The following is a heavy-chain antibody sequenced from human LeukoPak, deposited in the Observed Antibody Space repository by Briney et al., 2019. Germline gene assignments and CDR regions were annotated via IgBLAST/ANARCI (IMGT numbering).Heavy chain of an antibody. CDR1: GFTFSSSA. Sequence: PGGSLRLSCSAYGFTFSSSAMHWVRQAPGKGLEFVSGINDDWGTTDYADSVKGRFTISRDNSKNTLYLQMHSLRTDDTALYYCVRGLYGLDWDYWGQGTLVTVSS. D-gene: IGHD3-3*01. V-gene: IGHV3-64D*06. CDR2: INDDWGTT. CDR3: VRGLYGLDWDY. J-gene: IGHJ4*02.